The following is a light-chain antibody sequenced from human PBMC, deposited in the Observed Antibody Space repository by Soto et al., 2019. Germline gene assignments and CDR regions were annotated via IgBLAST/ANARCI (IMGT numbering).Light chain of an antibody. Sequence: SYELTQALSVSVALGQTARITCGGNDIGSKNVRWYQQKPGQAPVLVIYRDSYRPSGIPERFSGSNAGNTTTVTISRAQAGDEADYYCQVWDSSTAVFGGGTKLTVL. CDR2: RDS. J-gene: IGLJ3*02. CDR1: DIGSKN. V-gene: IGLV3-9*01. CDR3: QVWDSSTAV.